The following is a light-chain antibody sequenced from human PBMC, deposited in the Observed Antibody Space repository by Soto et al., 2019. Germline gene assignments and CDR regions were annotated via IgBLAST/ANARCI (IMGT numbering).Light chain of an antibody. CDR2: DAS. Sequence: EIVLTQSPATLSLSPGERATLSCRASQSVSTYLAWYQQKPGQAPRLLIYDASNRATGIPARFSGSGSGADFTLTISNLEPEDFAVYYCQQRSNGRTFGGGTKWIS. CDR3: QQRSNGRT. J-gene: IGKJ4*01. CDR1: QSVSTY. V-gene: IGKV3-11*01.